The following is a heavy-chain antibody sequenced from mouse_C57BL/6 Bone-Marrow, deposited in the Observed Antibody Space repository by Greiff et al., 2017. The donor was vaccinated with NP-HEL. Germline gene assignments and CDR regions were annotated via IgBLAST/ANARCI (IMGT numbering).Heavy chain of an antibody. D-gene: IGHD2-2*01. V-gene: IGHV5-4*03. CDR2: ISDGGSYT. CDR3: GGLYFDY. CDR1: GFTFSSYA. Sequence: EVMLVESGGGLVKPGGSLKLSCAASGFTFSSYAMSWVRQTPEKRLEWVATISDGGSYTYYPDNVKGRFTISRDNAKNNLYLQMSHLKSEDTAMYYCGGLYFDYWGQGTTLTVSS. J-gene: IGHJ2*01.